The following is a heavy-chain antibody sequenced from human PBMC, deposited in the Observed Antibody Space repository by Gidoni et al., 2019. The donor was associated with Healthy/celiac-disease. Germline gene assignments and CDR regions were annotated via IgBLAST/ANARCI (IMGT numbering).Heavy chain of an antibody. Sequence: QAPGQGLEWMGGIIPIFGTANYAQKFQGRVTITADESTSTAYMELSSLRSEDTAVYYCASYTMVRGAIDYWGQGTLVTVSS. CDR3: ASYTMVRGAIDY. D-gene: IGHD3-10*01. V-gene: IGHV1-69*01. J-gene: IGHJ4*02. CDR2: IIPIFGTA.